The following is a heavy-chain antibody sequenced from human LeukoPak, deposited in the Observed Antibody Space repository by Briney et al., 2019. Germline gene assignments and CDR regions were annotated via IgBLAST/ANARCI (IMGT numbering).Heavy chain of an antibody. CDR1: GFKFDDYG. Sequence: GGSLRLSCAASGFKFDDYGMSWVRQAPGKGLEWVCDINWNGAWTGYADSVRGRFTISRDNSKNTLFLQMSGLRSDDTAVYYCARSLMRPYFDYWGQGTLVSVSS. CDR3: ARSLMRPYFDY. CDR2: INWNGAWT. V-gene: IGHV3-20*04. J-gene: IGHJ4*02. D-gene: IGHD3-10*01.